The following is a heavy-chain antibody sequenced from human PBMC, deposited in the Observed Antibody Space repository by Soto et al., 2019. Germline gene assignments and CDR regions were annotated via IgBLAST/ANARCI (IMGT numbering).Heavy chain of an antibody. CDR1: GGTFSSYA. Sequence: QVQLVQSGAEVKKPGSSVKVSCKASGGTFSSYAISWVRQAPGQGLEWMGGIIPIFGTADYAQKFQGRVAITADASTSTAYMELSSRRFADTAVYYCASAWGPSYYYGMDVWGQGTTVPVSS. J-gene: IGHJ6*02. V-gene: IGHV1-69*12. CDR3: ASAWGPSYYYGMDV. CDR2: IIPIFGTA. D-gene: IGHD3-16*01.